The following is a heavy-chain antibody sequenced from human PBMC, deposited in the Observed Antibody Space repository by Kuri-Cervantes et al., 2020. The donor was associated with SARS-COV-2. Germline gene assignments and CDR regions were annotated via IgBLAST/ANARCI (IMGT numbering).Heavy chain of an antibody. J-gene: IGHJ6*03. CDR1: GEPFSGYY. V-gene: IGHV4-34*01. Sequence: SETLSLTCAFYGEPFSGYYWNWIRQSPGKGLEWIGEVNHRGSTNYNPSLKSRVTISVDTSKNQFSLKLSSVTAADTAVYFCARGQGVAVPVALLVFLGYYMDVWGKGTTVTVSS. D-gene: IGHD2-15*01. CDR3: ARGQGVAVPVALLVFLGYYMDV. CDR2: VNHRGST.